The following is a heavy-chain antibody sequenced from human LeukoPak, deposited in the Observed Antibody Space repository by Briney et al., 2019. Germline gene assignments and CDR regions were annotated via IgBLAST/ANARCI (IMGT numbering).Heavy chain of an antibody. V-gene: IGHV4-34*01. J-gene: IGHJ4*02. CDR1: GGSFSGYY. D-gene: IGHD3-22*01. Sequence: PSETLSLTCAVYGGSFSGYYWTWIRQPPGKGLEWIGEINHSGSTNYNPSLKSRVTTSVDTSKNQFSLKLTSVTAADTAVYYCARGRSAYDSSAYYYANWGQGILVTVSS. CDR2: INHSGST. CDR3: ARGRSAYDSSAYYYAN.